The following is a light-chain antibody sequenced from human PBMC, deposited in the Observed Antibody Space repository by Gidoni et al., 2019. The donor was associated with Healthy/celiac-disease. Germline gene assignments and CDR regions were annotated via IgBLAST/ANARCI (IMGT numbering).Light chain of an antibody. J-gene: IGKJ4*01. CDR1: PSVSSY. V-gene: IGKV3-11*01. Sequence: EIVLTQLPATLSLSPGERATLSCRASPSVSSYLAWYQQKPGQAPRLLIYDASNRATGIPARFSGSGSGTDFTLTISSLEPEDFAVYYCQQRSNWPLTFGGGTKVEIK. CDR3: QQRSNWPLT. CDR2: DAS.